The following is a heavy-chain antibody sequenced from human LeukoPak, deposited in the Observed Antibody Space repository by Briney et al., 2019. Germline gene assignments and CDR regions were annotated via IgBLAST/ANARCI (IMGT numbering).Heavy chain of an antibody. Sequence: ASVKVSCKASGYTFTGYYMHWVRQAPGQGLEWMGWINPNSGGTNYAQKVQGRVTMTTDTSTSTAYMELRSLRSDDTAVYHCARAGSSAWFQPIDYWGQGTLVTVSS. D-gene: IGHD6-19*01. CDR3: ARAGSSAWFQPIDY. V-gene: IGHV1-2*02. CDR1: GYTFTGYY. CDR2: INPNSGGT. J-gene: IGHJ4*02.